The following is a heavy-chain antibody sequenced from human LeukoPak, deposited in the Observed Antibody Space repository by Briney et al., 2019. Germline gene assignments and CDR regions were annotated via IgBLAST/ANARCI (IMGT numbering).Heavy chain of an antibody. V-gene: IGHV1-8*03. D-gene: IGHD4-17*01. CDR2: INPNSGNR. CDR1: GYTFTRYD. CDR3: ARANGDLDY. J-gene: IGHJ4*02. Sequence: ASVTASCKASGYTFTRYDINWVRQATGQGLEWMGWINPNSGNRGYAQKFQGRVTITRDTSINTAYMELSSLRSDDTAVYYCARANGDLDYWGQGTLVTVSS.